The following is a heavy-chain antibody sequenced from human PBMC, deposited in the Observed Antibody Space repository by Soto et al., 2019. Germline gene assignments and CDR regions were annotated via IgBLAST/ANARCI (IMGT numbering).Heavy chain of an antibody. D-gene: IGHD6-13*01. CDR2: ISYDGSNK. V-gene: IGHV3-30*03. CDR1: GFTFSSYG. Sequence: PGGSLRLSCAASGFTFSSYGMHWVRQAPGKGLEWVAVISYDGSNKYYADSVKGRFTISRDNSKNTLYLQMNSLRAEDTAVYYCATGAQYSSSWYRSFYFDYWGQGTLVTV. CDR3: ATGAQYSSSWYRSFYFDY. J-gene: IGHJ4*02.